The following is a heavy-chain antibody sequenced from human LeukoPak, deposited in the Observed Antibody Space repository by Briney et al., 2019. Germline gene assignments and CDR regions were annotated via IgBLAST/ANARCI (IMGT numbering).Heavy chain of an antibody. Sequence: GGSLRLSCAASGFTFDDYTMHWVRQAPGKGLEWVSLISWGGGSTYYADSVKGRFTISRDNSKNSLYLQMNSLRTEDTALYYCATMVALGYDFWSGLDYWGQGTLVTVSS. CDR3: ATMVALGYDFWSGLDY. V-gene: IGHV3-43*01. D-gene: IGHD3-3*01. CDR2: ISWGGGST. J-gene: IGHJ4*02. CDR1: GFTFDDYT.